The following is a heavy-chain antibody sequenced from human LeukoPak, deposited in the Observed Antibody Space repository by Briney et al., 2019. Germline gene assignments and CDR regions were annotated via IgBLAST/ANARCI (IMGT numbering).Heavy chain of an antibody. CDR3: ARDYYDSSGFYSPLFGY. V-gene: IGHV3-7*01. D-gene: IGHD3-22*01. CDR1: GFTFSTYW. J-gene: IGHJ4*02. CDR2: IKQDGSEK. Sequence: PGGSLRLSCAASGFTFSTYWMSWVRQAPGKGLEWVANIKQDGSEKHYVDSVKGRFTISRDNAKNSLYLQMNSLRAEDTAVYYCARDYYDSSGFYSPLFGYWGQGTLVTVSS.